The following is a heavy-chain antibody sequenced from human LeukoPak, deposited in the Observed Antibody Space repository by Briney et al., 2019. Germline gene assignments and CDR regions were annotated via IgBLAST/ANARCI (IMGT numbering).Heavy chain of an antibody. CDR3: VGCSSTSCYTY. CDR2: IYSGGST. V-gene: IGHV3-53*01. J-gene: IGHJ4*02. Sequence: GSLRLSCAASGFTVSNNYMSWVRQAPGKGLEWVSVIYSGGSTYYADSVKGRFTISRDNSKNTLYLQMNSLRVEDTAVYYCVGCSSTSCYTYWGQGTLVTVSS. CDR1: GFTVSNNY. D-gene: IGHD2-2*02.